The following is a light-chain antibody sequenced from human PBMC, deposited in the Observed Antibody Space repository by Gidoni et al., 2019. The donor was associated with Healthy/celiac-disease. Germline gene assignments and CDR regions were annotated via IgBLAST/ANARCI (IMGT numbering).Light chain of an antibody. J-gene: IGKJ2*01. V-gene: IGKV2-28*01. CDR1: QRLLHSNGHNS. Sequence: DIVMTQSPLSLPVTPGEPASISCRSRQRLLHSNGHNSLDWYLQKPGQSPHLLIYLGSNRASGVPDRFSGSGSGTDFTLKISRVEAEDVGIYYCMQALQAPYTFGQGTKLEIK. CDR2: LGS. CDR3: MQALQAPYT.